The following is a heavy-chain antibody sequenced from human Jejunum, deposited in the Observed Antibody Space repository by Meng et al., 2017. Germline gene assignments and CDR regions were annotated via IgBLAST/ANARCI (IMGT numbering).Heavy chain of an antibody. D-gene: IGHD2-8*01. Sequence: QGWLQESGPWLVKPSGTLSLTCAVSGASISRTNWRSWVRQPPGKGLEWIGKIDPSESTHYNPSLKGRVTISADRSKNQFSLRLTSVTAADTAIYYCARAYCTDVSCHDFFDSWGQGTLVTVSS. J-gene: IGHJ4*02. CDR3: ARAYCTDVSCHDFFDS. CDR1: GASISRTNW. V-gene: IGHV4-4*02. CDR2: IDPSEST.